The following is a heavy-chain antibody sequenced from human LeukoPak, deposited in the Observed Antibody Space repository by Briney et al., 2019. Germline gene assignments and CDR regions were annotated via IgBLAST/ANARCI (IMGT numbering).Heavy chain of an antibody. Sequence: GGTLRLSCAASGFTDSNNYMSWVRQAPGKGLEWVTDIYSGGSTYYADSVKGRFTISRDNSKNAVDLQMNSLRAEDTAVYFCARGLCGSGTGDYWGLGTLVTVS. J-gene: IGHJ4*02. CDR3: ARGLCGSGTGDY. V-gene: IGHV3-66*01. CDR1: GFTDSNNY. D-gene: IGHD3-10*01. CDR2: IYSGGST.